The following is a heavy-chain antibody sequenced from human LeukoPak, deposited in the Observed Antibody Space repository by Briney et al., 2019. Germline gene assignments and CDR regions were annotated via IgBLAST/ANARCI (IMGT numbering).Heavy chain of an antibody. D-gene: IGHD6-13*01. Sequence: PSETLSLTCAVYGGSFSGYYWSWIRQPPGKGLEWIGEINHSGSTNYNPSLKSRATISVDTSKNQFSLKLSSVTAADTAVYYCARYSSSWYDYFDYWGQGTLVTVSS. CDR1: GGSFSGYY. V-gene: IGHV4-34*01. J-gene: IGHJ4*02. CDR2: INHSGST. CDR3: ARYSSSWYDYFDY.